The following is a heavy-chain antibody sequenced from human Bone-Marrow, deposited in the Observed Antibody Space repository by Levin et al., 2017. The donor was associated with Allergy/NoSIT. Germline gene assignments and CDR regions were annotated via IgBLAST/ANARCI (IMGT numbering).Heavy chain of an antibody. CDR1: GGTFSSYA. J-gene: IGHJ6*02. CDR2: IIPIFGTA. D-gene: IGHD3-10*01. CDR3: ASDNPPGTNYYGSGSQMDV. V-gene: IGHV1-69*13. Sequence: SVKVSCKASGGTFSSYAISWVRQAPGQGLEWMGGIIPIFGTANYAQKFQGRVTITADESTSTAYMELSSLRSEDTAVYYCASDNPPGTNYYGSGSQMDVWGQGTTVTVSS.